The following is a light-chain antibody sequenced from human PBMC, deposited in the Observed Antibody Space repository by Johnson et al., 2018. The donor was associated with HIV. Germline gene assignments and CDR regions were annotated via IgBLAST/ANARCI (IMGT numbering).Light chain of an antibody. J-gene: IGLJ1*01. Sequence: QSVLTQPPSVSAAPGQKVTISCSGSRSIIGNNYVSWYQQLPGTAPKLLIFDTNKRFSGIPDRFSGSKSGTSATLGITGLQTGDEADYYCGTWDSSLSTYVFGSGTKVTVL. V-gene: IGLV1-51*01. CDR3: GTWDSSLSTYV. CDR2: DTN. CDR1: RSIIGNNY.